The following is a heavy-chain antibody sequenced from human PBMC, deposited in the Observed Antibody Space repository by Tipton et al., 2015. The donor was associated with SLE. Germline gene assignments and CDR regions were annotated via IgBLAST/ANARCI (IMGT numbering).Heavy chain of an antibody. J-gene: IGHJ4*02. V-gene: IGHV3-30-3*01. CDR2: ISYDGSNK. CDR3: ARDLGLYY. CDR1: GFTFSSYA. Sequence: SLRLSCAASGFTFSSYAMHWVRQAPGKGLEWVAVISYDGSNKYYADSVKGRFTISRDNSKNTLYLQMNSLRAEDTAVYYCARDLGLYYWGQGTLVTVSS. D-gene: IGHD3/OR15-3a*01.